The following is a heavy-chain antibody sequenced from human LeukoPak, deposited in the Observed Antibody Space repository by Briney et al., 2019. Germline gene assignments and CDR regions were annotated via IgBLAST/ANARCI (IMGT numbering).Heavy chain of an antibody. CDR3: ASPAPYYYGSGSIGY. J-gene: IGHJ4*02. CDR1: GGTFSSYA. V-gene: IGHV1-69*04. CDR2: IIPILGIA. D-gene: IGHD3-10*01. Sequence: GGSLRLSCAASGGTFSSYAISWVRQAPGQGLEWMGRIIPILGIANYAQKFQGRVTITADKSTSTAYMELSSLRSEDTAVYYCASPAPYYYGSGSIGYWGQGTLVTVSS.